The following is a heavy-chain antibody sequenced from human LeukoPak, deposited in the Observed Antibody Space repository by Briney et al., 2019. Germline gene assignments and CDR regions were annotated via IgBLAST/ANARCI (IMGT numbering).Heavy chain of an antibody. V-gene: IGHV4-34*01. CDR3: AGGDYHGSESYANY. CDR2: INHGGSI. J-gene: IGHJ4*02. D-gene: IGHD3-10*01. Sequence: PSDTLSLTCAVYGGSFSGQYWRWLRQPPGKGLEWIGEINHGGSISYNASLKSRVTISLDTSKNQFSLKLSSVTAADTAVYYCAGGDYHGSESYANYWGQGTRVTVSS. CDR1: GGSFSGQY.